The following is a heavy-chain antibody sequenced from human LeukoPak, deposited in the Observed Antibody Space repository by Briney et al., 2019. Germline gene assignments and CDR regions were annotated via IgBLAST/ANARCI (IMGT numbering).Heavy chain of an antibody. CDR3: ASRGGTTSRNYYYYGMDV. D-gene: IGHD1-1*01. CDR1: GGSISSSNW. J-gene: IGHJ6*02. Sequence: SGTLSLTCAVSGGSISSSNWWSWVRQPPGKGLEWIGEIYHSGSTNYNPSLKSRVTISVDKSKNQFSLKLSSVTAADTAVYYCASRGGTTSRNYYYYGMDVWGQGTTVTVSS. V-gene: IGHV4-4*02. CDR2: IYHSGST.